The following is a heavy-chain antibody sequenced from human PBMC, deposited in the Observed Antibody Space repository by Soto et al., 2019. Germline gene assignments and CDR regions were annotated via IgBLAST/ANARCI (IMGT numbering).Heavy chain of an antibody. Sequence: ASVKVSCEVSGYTLTELSMHWVRQAPGKGLEWMGGFDPEDGETIYAQKFQGRVTMTEDTSTDTAYMELSSLRSEDTAVYYCATDAATITMVFARNFDYWGQGTLVTVSS. CDR1: GYTLTELS. D-gene: IGHD3-10*01. V-gene: IGHV1-24*01. CDR2: FDPEDGET. CDR3: ATDAATITMVFARNFDY. J-gene: IGHJ4*02.